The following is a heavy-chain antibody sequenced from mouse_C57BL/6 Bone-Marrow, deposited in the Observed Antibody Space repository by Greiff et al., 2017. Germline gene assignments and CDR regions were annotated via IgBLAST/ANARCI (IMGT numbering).Heavy chain of an antibody. CDR1: GYTFTTYP. CDR3: ARPCYGSRTWCCGV. D-gene: IGHD1-1*01. Sequence: VQLVESGAELVKPGASVKMSCKASGYTFTTYPLEWMKQNHGKILEWIGNFHPYNDDTKYNETFKGKATLTVENSSSNVYLELSRLTSDDSAVFSWARPCYGSRTWCCGVWGTGTTVTVSS. V-gene: IGHV1-47*01. J-gene: IGHJ1*03. CDR2: FHPYNDDT.